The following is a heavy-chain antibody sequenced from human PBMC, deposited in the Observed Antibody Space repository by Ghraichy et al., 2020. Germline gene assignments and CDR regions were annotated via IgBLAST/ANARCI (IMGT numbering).Heavy chain of an antibody. Sequence: SETLSLTCTVSGGSISSNGYYWGWIRQPPGKGLEWVGSGPYSGNTDYNPSLKSRVTTSADTSKNQLSLKVSSVTAADTAVYYCVRHRAGTMMDDWGQGTLVTVSS. CDR3: VRHRAGTMMDD. V-gene: IGHV4-39*01. J-gene: IGHJ4*02. D-gene: IGHD3-22*01. CDR1: GGSISSNGYY. CDR2: GPYSGNT.